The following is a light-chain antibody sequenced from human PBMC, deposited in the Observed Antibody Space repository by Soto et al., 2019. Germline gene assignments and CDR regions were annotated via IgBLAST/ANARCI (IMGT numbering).Light chain of an antibody. CDR3: QHFFSPPFP. Sequence: DIVMTQSPDSLAVSLGEKATTNSKSSQSLLANCNKKNCLAWYQHKPGQPPKLLILWASTRESGVPDRFSGSGSGTDFTLTISSLQAEDAAVYYCQHFFSPPFPFGQGTKLEI. V-gene: IGKV4-1*01. CDR2: WAS. CDR1: QSLLANCNKKNC. J-gene: IGKJ2*01.